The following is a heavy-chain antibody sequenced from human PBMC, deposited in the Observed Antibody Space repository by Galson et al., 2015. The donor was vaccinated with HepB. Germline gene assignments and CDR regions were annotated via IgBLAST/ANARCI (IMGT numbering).Heavy chain of an antibody. CDR2: ISAYNGNT. Sequence: SVKVSCKASGYTFTSYGISWVRQAPGQGLEWMGWISAYNGNTNYAQKLQGRVTMTTDTSTSTAYMELRSLRSDDTAVYYCARDRPYDFWSGYPLYWYFDLWGRGTLVTVSS. D-gene: IGHD3-3*01. J-gene: IGHJ2*01. CDR1: GYTFTSYG. V-gene: IGHV1-18*01. CDR3: ARDRPYDFWSGYPLYWYFDL.